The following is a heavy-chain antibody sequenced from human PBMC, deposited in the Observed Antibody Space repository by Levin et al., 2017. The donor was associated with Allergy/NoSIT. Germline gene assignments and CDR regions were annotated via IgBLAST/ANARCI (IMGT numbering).Heavy chain of an antibody. CDR3: ARDLGTGWYDNAFEI. Sequence: ASVKVSCKASGYTFRVYGIIWVRQAPGEGLEWLGWISPNNGHTKVSHKVQGRVTMTTDASTTTAYLDIRSLTSDDTAVYDWARDLGTGWYDNAFEIWGQGTLVSVSS. J-gene: IGHJ3*02. D-gene: IGHD6-19*01. CDR1: GYTFRVYG. V-gene: IGHV1-18*01. CDR2: ISPNNGHT.